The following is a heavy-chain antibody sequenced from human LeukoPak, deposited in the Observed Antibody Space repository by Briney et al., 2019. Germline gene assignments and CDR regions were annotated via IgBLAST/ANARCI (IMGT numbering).Heavy chain of an antibody. V-gene: IGHV1-24*01. Sequence: ASVKVSCKVSGYTLTELSIHWVRQAPGKGLEWMGDFDPEDGETIYAQKFQGRVTMTEDTSTDTAYMELSSLRSEDTAVYYCATRSGYSGYDYGNWYFDLWGRGTLVTVSS. CDR1: GYTLTELS. D-gene: IGHD5-12*01. CDR2: FDPEDGET. CDR3: ATRSGYSGYDYGNWYFDL. J-gene: IGHJ2*01.